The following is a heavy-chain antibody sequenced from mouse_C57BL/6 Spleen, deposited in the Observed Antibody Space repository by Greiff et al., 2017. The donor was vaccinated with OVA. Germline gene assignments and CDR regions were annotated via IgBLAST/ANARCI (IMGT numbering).Heavy chain of an antibody. J-gene: IGHJ2*01. Sequence: QVQLKQPGAELVKPGASVKMSCKASGYTFTSYWITWVKQRPGQGLEWIGDIYPGSGSTNYNEKFKSKATLTVDTSSSTAYMQLSSLTSEDSAVYYCARDYGSIHYFDYWGQGTTLTVSS. V-gene: IGHV1-55*01. CDR1: GYTFTSYW. CDR3: ARDYGSIHYFDY. D-gene: IGHD1-1*01. CDR2: IYPGSGST.